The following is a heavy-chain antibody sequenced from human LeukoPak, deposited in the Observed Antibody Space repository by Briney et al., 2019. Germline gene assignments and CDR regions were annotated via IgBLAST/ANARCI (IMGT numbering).Heavy chain of an antibody. V-gene: IGHV1-2*02. Sequence: ASVKVSCKASGYTFTDYYMHWVRQAPGQGLEWMGWINPNSGGTNYAQKFQGRVTMTRDTFISTAYMEMSRLRSDDTTVYYCARIYGSNGGAFDIWGQGTMVTVSS. D-gene: IGHD4-23*01. CDR2: INPNSGGT. J-gene: IGHJ3*02. CDR3: ARIYGSNGGAFDI. CDR1: GYTFTDYY.